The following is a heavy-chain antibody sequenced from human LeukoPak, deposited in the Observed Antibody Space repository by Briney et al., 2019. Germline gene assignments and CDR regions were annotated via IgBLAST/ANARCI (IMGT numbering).Heavy chain of an antibody. CDR2: IYYSGST. CDR1: GGSISSYY. CDR3: ASTGYSSGWYFNY. V-gene: IGHV4-59*01. Sequence: SETLSLTCTVSGGSISSYYWSWIRQPPGKGLEWIGYIYYSGSTNYNPSLKSRVTISVGTSKNQFSLKLSSVTAADTAVYYCASTGYSSGWYFNYWGQGTLVTVSS. D-gene: IGHD6-19*01. J-gene: IGHJ4*02.